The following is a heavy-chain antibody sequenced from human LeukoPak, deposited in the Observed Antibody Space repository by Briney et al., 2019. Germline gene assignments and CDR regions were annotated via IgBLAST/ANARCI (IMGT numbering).Heavy chain of an antibody. CDR3: ARVCFPINRYCSSTSCYTGGCWFDP. CDR2: IYYSGST. D-gene: IGHD2-2*02. V-gene: IGHV4-39*01. Sequence: SETLSLTCTVSGGSISSSSYYWGWIRQPPGKGLEWIGSIYYSGSTYYNPSLKSRVTISVDTSKNQFSLKLSSVTAADTAVYYCARVCFPINRYCSSTSCYTGGCWFDPWGQGTLVTVSS. CDR1: GGSISSSSYY. J-gene: IGHJ5*02.